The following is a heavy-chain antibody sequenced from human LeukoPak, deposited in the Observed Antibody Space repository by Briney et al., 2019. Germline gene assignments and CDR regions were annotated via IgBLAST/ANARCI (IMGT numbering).Heavy chain of an antibody. J-gene: IGHJ6*02. V-gene: IGHV1-2*04. D-gene: IGHD6-19*01. CDR1: GYTFTGYY. CDR3: ARGQYPLRIEVAGVYYYYYGMDV. Sequence: ASVKVSCKASGYTFTGYYMHWVRQAPGQGLEWMGWINPNSGGTNYAQKFQGWVTMTRDTSISTAYMELSRLRSDDTAVYYCARGQYPLRIEVAGVYYYYYGMDVWGQGTTVTVSS. CDR2: INPNSGGT.